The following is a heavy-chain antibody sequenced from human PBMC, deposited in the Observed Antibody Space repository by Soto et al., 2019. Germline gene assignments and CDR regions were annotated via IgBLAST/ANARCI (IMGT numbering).Heavy chain of an antibody. CDR3: ARHAWLAC. Sequence: GGSLRLSCAASGVNVNSNSLHWCRQAPGKGLEWPSDIHCDGNTNYADSEKGRFTISRDSAENTFYLQMNSMRAEDTAVYDCARHAWLACWGQGSLVTDSS. D-gene: IGHD3-9*01. V-gene: IGHV3-53*01. CDR1: GVNVNSNS. J-gene: IGHJ4*02. CDR2: IHCDGNT.